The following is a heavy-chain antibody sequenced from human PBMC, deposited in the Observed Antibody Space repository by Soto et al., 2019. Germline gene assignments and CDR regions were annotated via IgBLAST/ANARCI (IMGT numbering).Heavy chain of an antibody. CDR2: ISSSSSYI. CDR3: ARGVVPAASDY. D-gene: IGHD2-2*01. Sequence: EVQLVESGGALVKPGGSLRLSCAASGFTFSRYSMNWFRQPPGKGLERVSSISSSSSYIYYADSVKGRFTISRDNAKNALYLQMDSLRAEDPAVYYCARGVVPAASDYWGQGTLVTVSS. V-gene: IGHV3-21*01. CDR1: GFTFSRYS. J-gene: IGHJ4*02.